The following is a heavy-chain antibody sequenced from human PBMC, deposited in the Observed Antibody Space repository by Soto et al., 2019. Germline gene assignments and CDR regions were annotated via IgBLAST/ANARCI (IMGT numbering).Heavy chain of an antibody. CDR3: ATELYYSDNSGSYTSGGYFEY. J-gene: IGHJ4*02. CDR2: IIPGFGTS. V-gene: IGHV1-69*01. D-gene: IGHD3-22*01. Sequence: QVQLVQSGAEVKKPGSSVKVSCKASGGSFNNFGFHWVRQAPGQGLEWMGGIIPGFGTSSDTQNFQGRVTITADESTSTAYMELSSLRSEDTAVYYCATELYYSDNSGSYTSGGYFEYWGQGTLVTVSS. CDR1: GGSFNNFG.